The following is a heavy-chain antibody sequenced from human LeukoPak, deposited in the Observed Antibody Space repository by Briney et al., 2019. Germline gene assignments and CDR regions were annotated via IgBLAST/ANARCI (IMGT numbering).Heavy chain of an antibody. CDR3: ARVIADDSSGYYPYYFDY. CDR2: IYHSGST. V-gene: IGHV4-30-2*01. D-gene: IGHD3-22*01. J-gene: IGHJ4*02. CDR1: GGSISSGGYS. Sequence: PSETLSLTRAVSGGSISSGGYSGSWIRQPPGKGLEWIGYIYHSGSTYYNPSLKSRVTISVDRSKNQFSLKLSSVTAADTAVYYCARVIADDSSGYYPYYFDYWGQGTLVTVSS.